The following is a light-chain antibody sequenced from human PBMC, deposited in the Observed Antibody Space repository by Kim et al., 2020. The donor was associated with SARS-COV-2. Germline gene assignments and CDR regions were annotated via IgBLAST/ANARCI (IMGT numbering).Light chain of an antibody. CDR3: QQNYSPPRS. Sequence: SAVGDRVTITCLASQSISSYLNWYQQKPGKAPKLLIYAASNLQSGVPSRFSGSGSGTDFTLTINSLQPEDFVTYYCQQNYSPPRSFGQGTKVDIK. CDR1: QSISSY. CDR2: AAS. J-gene: IGKJ1*01. V-gene: IGKV1-39*01.